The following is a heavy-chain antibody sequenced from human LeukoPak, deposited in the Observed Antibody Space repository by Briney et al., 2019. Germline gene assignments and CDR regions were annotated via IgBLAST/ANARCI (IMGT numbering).Heavy chain of an antibody. D-gene: IGHD1-26*01. CDR1: GGSFSSYC. V-gene: IGHV4-59*01. CDR3: ARDASSGSYFDY. J-gene: IGHJ4*02. Sequence: SETLSLTCTVSGGSFSSYCWSWIRQPPGKGLEWIGYISYSASTDYNPSLRSRVTISVDTSNKQFSLKLSSVTAADTAVYYCARDASSGSYFDYWGQGTLVTVSS. CDR2: ISYSAST.